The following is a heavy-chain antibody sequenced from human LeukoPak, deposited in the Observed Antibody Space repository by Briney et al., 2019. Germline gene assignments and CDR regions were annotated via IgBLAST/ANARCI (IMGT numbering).Heavy chain of an antibody. Sequence: GGSLRLSCAASGFTFSSYSMNWVRQAPGKGLEWVSYISSSSSTIYYADSVKGRFTISRDNAKNSLYLQMNSLRAEDTAVYYCARDITMVRGTFDYWGQGTLVTVSS. J-gene: IGHJ4*02. CDR1: GFTFSSYS. CDR3: ARDITMVRGTFDY. V-gene: IGHV3-48*01. D-gene: IGHD3-10*01. CDR2: ISSSSSTI.